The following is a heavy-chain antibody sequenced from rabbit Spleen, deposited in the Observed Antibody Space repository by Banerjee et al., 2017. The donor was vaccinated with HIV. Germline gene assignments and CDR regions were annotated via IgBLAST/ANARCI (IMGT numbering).Heavy chain of an antibody. J-gene: IGHJ4*01. CDR2: IDVTRTGST. D-gene: IGHD4-2*01. V-gene: IGHV1S40*01. Sequence: QSLEESGGDLVKPGASLTLTCKASGLDFSSRYWICWVRQAPGKGLEWIACIDVTRTGSTYYTNWAKGRFTISKTSSTTVTLQMTSLTAADTATYFCARDAAGREDFNLWGQGTLVTVS. CDR3: ARDAAGREDFNL. CDR1: GLDFSSRYW.